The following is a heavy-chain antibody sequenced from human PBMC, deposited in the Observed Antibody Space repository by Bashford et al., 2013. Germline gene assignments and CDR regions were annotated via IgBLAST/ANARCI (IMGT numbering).Heavy chain of an antibody. J-gene: IGHJ4*02. CDR3: AKVTVTTVD. CDR1: GGSISSSSYY. V-gene: IGHV4-39*07. D-gene: IGHD4-17*01. CDR2: IYYSGST. Sequence: SETLSLTCTVSGGSISSSSYYWGWIRQPPGKGLEWIGSIYYSGSTYYNPSLKSRVTISVDTSKNQFSLKLSSVTAADTAVYYCAKVTVTTVDWGQGNPGHRLL.